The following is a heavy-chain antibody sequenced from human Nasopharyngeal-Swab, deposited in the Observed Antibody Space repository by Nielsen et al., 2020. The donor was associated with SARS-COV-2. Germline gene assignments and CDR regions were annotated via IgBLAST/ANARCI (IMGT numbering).Heavy chain of an antibody. CDR2: IKLYGESP. D-gene: IGHD4-17*01. CDR1: GYTFLSYG. Sequence: ASVKVSCKASGYTFLSYGVDWVRQAPGHGLEWMRRIKLYGESPEYARKFQGRVTMTTDTSTRTAYMELRSLRSDDTAVYYCARRLSYGDSRSALDVWGQGTTVSVSS. J-gene: IGHJ3*01. CDR3: ARRLSYGDSRSALDV. V-gene: IGHV1-18*01.